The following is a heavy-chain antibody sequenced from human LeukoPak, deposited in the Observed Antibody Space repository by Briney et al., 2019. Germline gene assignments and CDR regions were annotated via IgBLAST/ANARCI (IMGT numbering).Heavy chain of an antibody. CDR1: GFTFEDYT. J-gene: IGHJ5*01. CDR2: IFTDGSTT. Sequence: GGSLRLSCVASGFTFEDYTMHWVRQAPGKTLEWVSRIFTDGSTTSYADSVKGRFTISRDNAKNTLYLEMKSLRVEDTAVYYCARELPREVTLDSWGQGTLVTVSP. D-gene: IGHD2-21*02. CDR3: ARELPREVTLDS. V-gene: IGHV3-74*01.